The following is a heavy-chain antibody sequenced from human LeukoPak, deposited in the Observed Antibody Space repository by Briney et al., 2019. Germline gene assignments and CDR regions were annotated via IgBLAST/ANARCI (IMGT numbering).Heavy chain of an antibody. CDR1: GGSISSSTYY. CDR3: ARDEGAVARAFDI. D-gene: IGHD6-19*01. Sequence: SETLSLTCTVSGGSISSSTYYWGWIRQPPGKGLEWIGSIYYSGSTYSNPSLKSRVTISVDTSKNQFSLKLSSVTAADTAVYYCARDEGAVARAFDIWGQGTMVTVSS. CDR2: IYYSGST. V-gene: IGHV4-39*02. J-gene: IGHJ3*02.